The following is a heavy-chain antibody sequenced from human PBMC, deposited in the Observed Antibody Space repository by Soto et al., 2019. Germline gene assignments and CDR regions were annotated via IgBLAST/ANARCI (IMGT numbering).Heavy chain of an antibody. D-gene: IGHD3-22*01. J-gene: IGHJ4*02. CDR3: ATEPIYYNDGSGYYPLGH. CDR1: GYTFTSYG. V-gene: IGHV1-18*01. CDR2: ISAYNGDT. Sequence: ASVKVSCKASGYTFTSYGISWVRQAPGQGLEWMGWISAYNGDTHYSQKFQGRVTLTTDTSTNTGYMELRSLTSDDTAVYFCATEPIYYNDGSGYYPLGHWGQGTLVTVSS.